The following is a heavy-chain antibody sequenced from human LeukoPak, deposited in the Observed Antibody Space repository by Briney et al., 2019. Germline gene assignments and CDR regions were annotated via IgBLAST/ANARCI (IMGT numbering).Heavy chain of an antibody. V-gene: IGHV4-59*08. Sequence: SETLSLTCTVSGGSISSYYWSWIRQPPGKGLEWIGYIYYSGSTNYNPSLKSRVTISVDTSKNQFSLKLSSVTAADTAVYYCARGGDRGYSYWGQGTLVTVSS. J-gene: IGHJ4*02. CDR1: GGSISSYY. CDR3: ARGGDRGYSY. CDR2: IYYSGST. D-gene: IGHD5-18*01.